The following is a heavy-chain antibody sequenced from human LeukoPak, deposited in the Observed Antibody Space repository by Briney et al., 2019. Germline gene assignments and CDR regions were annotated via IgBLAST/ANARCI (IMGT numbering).Heavy chain of an antibody. Sequence: ASVKVSCKPSGYTFTGYYMHWVRQAPGQGLEWMGWINPNSGGTNYAQKFQGRVTMTRDTSISTAYMELSRLRSDDTAVYYCASSVTTVTTYWFDPWGQGTLVTVSS. CDR2: INPNSGGT. V-gene: IGHV1-2*02. CDR1: GYTFTGYY. D-gene: IGHD4-17*01. J-gene: IGHJ5*02. CDR3: ASSVTTVTTYWFDP.